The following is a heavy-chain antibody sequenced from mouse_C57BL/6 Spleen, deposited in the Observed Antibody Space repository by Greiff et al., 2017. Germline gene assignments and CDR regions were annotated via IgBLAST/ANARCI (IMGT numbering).Heavy chain of an antibody. CDR3: ARPYYDYDGAMDY. J-gene: IGHJ4*01. V-gene: IGHV1-4*01. D-gene: IGHD2-4*01. CDR1: GYTFTSYT. CDR2: INPSSGYT. Sequence: QVQLKESGAELARPGASVKMSCKASGYTFTSYTMHWVKQRPGQGLEWIGYINPSSGYTKYNQKFKDKATLTADKSSSTAYMQLSSLTSEDSAVYYCARPYYDYDGAMDYWGQGTSVTVSS.